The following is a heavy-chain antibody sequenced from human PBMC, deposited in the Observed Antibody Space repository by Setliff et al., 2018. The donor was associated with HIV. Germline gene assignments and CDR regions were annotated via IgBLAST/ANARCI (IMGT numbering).Heavy chain of an antibody. CDR3: ARHFPSISLYFGDPGPFDR. J-gene: IGHJ4*02. CDR2: IFNDGRT. V-gene: IGHV4-39*01. Sequence: PSETMSLTCTVSGGFISSSSYYWGWIRQPPGKGLEWIGIIFNDGRTYYNPSLKSRITIPMDTSTNQFSLKLSSVTAADTAVYFCARHFPSISLYFGDPGPFDRWGQGALVTVAS. D-gene: IGHD3-10*01. CDR1: GGFISSSSYY.